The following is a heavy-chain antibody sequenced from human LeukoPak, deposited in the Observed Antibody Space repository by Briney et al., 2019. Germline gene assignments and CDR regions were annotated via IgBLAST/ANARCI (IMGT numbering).Heavy chain of an antibody. J-gene: IGHJ4*02. CDR1: GASTSTDSYF. CDR2: GYYAGSGS. Sequence: SETLSLTCDVSGASTSTDSYFWGWIRQPPGKGLEWVGSGYYAGSGSHYNRSLKSRVTISVDTSRNRYSLKLHSVTTADTAVYYCVRLWLRWGIDYWGQGSLVTVSS. D-gene: IGHD5-12*01. CDR3: VRLWLRWGIDY. V-gene: IGHV4-39*01.